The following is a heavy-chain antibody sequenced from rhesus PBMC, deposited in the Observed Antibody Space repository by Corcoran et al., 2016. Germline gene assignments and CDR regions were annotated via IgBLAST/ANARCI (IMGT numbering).Heavy chain of an antibody. D-gene: IGHD2-21*01. CDR1: VFTFSSYV. CDR3: ARDPWGVLVVVATDYYFDY. CDR2: ISYDGIKN. J-gene: IGHJ4*01. Sequence: DVQLAESGGGLVQHGGSLRLSCAASVFTFSSYVMYWVLQAPGKGLEWVAVISYDGIKNGYEASVKDRFTISRDKSKNMLYLQMNNLKVEDTAVYYCARDPWGVLVVVATDYYFDYWGQGVLVTVSS. V-gene: IGHV3-54*02.